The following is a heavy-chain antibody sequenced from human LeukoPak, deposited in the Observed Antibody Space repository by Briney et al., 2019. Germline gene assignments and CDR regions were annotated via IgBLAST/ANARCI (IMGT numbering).Heavy chain of an antibody. CDR1: GGSISSYY. CDR2: IYYSGST. V-gene: IGHV4-59*01. CDR3: ARGYYDSIGYYLYFDY. D-gene: IGHD3-22*01. J-gene: IGHJ4*02. Sequence: PSETLSLTCTVSGGSISSYYWSWIRQPPGKGLEWSGYIYYSGSTNYNPSLKSRVTITVDTSKNQFSLKLSSVTAADTAVYYCARGYYDSIGYYLYFDYWGQGTLVTVSS.